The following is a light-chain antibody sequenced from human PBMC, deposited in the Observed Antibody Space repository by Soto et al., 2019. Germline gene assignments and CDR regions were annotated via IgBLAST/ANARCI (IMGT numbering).Light chain of an antibody. Sequence: EIVLTQSPGTLSLSPGERATLSCRASQSVSSSYLAWYQQKPGQAPRLLIYGASSRATGIPAGFSGSGSGTDFTLTISRLEPEDFAVYYCQQYGSPPGYPFGQGPKLGIK. V-gene: IGKV3-20*01. CDR1: QSVSSSY. CDR3: QQYGSPPGYP. CDR2: GAS. J-gene: IGKJ2*01.